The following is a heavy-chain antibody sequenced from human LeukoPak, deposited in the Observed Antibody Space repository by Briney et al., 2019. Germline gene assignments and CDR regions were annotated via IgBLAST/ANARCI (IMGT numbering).Heavy chain of an antibody. Sequence: GGSLRLSCAASGFTFSSYSMNWVRQAPGKGLEWVSSISSSSSYIYYADSVKGRFTISRDNAKNSLYLQMNSLRAEDTAVYYCARVGYCSGGSCYLDPWGQGTLVTASS. CDR2: ISSSSSYI. CDR1: GFTFSSYS. J-gene: IGHJ5*02. V-gene: IGHV3-21*01. D-gene: IGHD2-15*01. CDR3: ARVGYCSGGSCYLDP.